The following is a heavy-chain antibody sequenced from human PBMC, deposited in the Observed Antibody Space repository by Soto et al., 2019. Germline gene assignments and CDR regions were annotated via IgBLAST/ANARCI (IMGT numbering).Heavy chain of an antibody. CDR2: ISWNSGSI. CDR3: AKDSAAGYCSNGVCYMGYYFEY. D-gene: IGHD2-8*01. Sequence: EVKLVESGGGLVQTGRSLRLSCAASGFTFNDYAMHWVRQAPGKGLEWVSGISWNSGSIGYADSVKGRFTISRDKAKNSLYLQMNSLRAEDTAFYYCAKDSAAGYCSNGVCYMGYYFEYWGQGTLVTVSS. V-gene: IGHV3-9*01. J-gene: IGHJ4*02. CDR1: GFTFNDYA.